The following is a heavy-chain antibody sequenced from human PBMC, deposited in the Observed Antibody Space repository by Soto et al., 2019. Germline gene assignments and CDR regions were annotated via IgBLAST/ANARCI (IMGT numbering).Heavy chain of an antibody. CDR2: IYYSGST. D-gene: IGHD5-18*01. CDR3: ARTRGYSYGYEDY. J-gene: IGHJ4*02. CDR1: GGSISSYY. V-gene: IGHV4-59*01. Sequence: NPSATLSLTCTVSGGSISSYYWSWIRQPPGKGLEWIGYIYYSGSTNYNPSLKSRVTISVDTSKNQFSLKLSSVTAADTAVYYCARTRGYSYGYEDYWGQGTLVTVSS.